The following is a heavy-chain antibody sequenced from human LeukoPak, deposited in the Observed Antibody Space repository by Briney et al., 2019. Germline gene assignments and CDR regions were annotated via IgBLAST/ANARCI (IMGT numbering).Heavy chain of an antibody. CDR2: ISAYNGNT. Sequence: VASVKVSCKASGYTFTSYGISWVRQAPGQGLEWMGWISAYNGNTNYAQKLQGRVTMTTDTSTSTAYMELRSLRSDDTAVYCCARDSVAGTPTHPDYWGQGTLVTVSS. CDR3: ARDSVAGTPTHPDY. J-gene: IGHJ4*02. CDR1: GYTFTSYG. V-gene: IGHV1-18*01. D-gene: IGHD6-19*01.